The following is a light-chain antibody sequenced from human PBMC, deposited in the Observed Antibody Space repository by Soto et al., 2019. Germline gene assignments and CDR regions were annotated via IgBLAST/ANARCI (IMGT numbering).Light chain of an antibody. V-gene: IGLV2-14*01. J-gene: IGLJ2*01. Sequence: QSALTQPASVSGSPGQSITISCTGTSSDVGGYNYVSWYQQHPGKAPKFMIYEVSNRPSGVSNRFSGSKSGNTASLTISGLQDEDEADYYCSSYTRNSTLVFGGGTQLTVL. CDR2: EVS. CDR1: SSDVGGYNY. CDR3: SSYTRNSTLV.